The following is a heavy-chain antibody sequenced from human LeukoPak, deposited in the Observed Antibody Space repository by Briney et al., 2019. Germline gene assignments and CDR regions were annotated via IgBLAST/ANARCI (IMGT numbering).Heavy chain of an antibody. Sequence: PGGSLRLSCAASGFTFSSYAMHWVRQAPGKGLEWVAVISYDGSNKYYADSVKGRFTISRDNSKKTLYLQMNSLRAEDTAVYYCARGTARLTNWFDPWGQGTLVTVSS. D-gene: IGHD6-25*01. J-gene: IGHJ5*02. V-gene: IGHV3-30*04. CDR1: GFTFSSYA. CDR3: ARGTARLTNWFDP. CDR2: ISYDGSNK.